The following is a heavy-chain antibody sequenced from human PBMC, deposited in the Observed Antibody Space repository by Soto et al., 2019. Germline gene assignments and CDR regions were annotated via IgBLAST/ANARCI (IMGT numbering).Heavy chain of an antibody. CDR1: GGSISSSNW. J-gene: IGHJ5*02. Sequence: SETLSLTCAVSGGSISSSNWWSWVRQPPGKGLEWIGEIYHSGSTNYNPCLKSRVTISVDKSKNQFSLKLSSVTAADTAVYYCARAGFGSSWYDWFDPWGQGTLVTVSS. CDR2: IYHSGST. V-gene: IGHV4-4*02. D-gene: IGHD6-13*01. CDR3: ARAGFGSSWYDWFDP.